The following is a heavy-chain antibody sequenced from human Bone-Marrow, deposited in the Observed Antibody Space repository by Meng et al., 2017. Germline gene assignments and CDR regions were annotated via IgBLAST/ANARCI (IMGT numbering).Heavy chain of an antibody. J-gene: IGHJ6*02. CDR2: ISAYNGNT. D-gene: IGHD1-14*01. Sequence: ASVKVSCKASGYTFTSYGISWVRQAPGQGLEWTGWISAYNGNTNYAQKLQGRVTMTTDTSTSTAYMELRSLRSDDTAVYYCTLNRLEYYYGMDVWGQGTTVTVSS. CDR1: GYTFTSYG. CDR3: TLNRLEYYYGMDV. V-gene: IGHV1-18*01.